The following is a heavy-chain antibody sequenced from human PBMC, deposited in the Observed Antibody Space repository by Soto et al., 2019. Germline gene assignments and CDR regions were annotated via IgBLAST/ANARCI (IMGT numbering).Heavy chain of an antibody. CDR1: GFTVSSYW. V-gene: IGHV3-74*01. D-gene: IGHD4-17*01. CDR2: INSDGSST. Sequence: LRLSCAASGFTVSSYWMHWVRQAPGKGLVWVSRINSDGSSTSYADSVKGRFTISRDNAKNTLYLQMNSLRAEDTAVYYCARSYPDYGDYGEFDYWGQGPLVTVSS. J-gene: IGHJ4*02. CDR3: ARSYPDYGDYGEFDY.